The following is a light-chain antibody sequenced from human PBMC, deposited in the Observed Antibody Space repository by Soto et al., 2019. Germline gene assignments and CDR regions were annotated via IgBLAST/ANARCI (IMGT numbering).Light chain of an antibody. Sequence: EIVLPTSQGTLSLSPGAGATLSGRGRQSVSSSYLAWYQQKPGQAPPLLIYGASSRATGIPDRFSGSGSGTDFTLPISRLEPDDFAVYYCQQHGSSPLWTFGQGTKV. CDR1: QSVSSSY. CDR2: GAS. J-gene: IGKJ1*01. V-gene: IGKV3-20*01. CDR3: QQHGSSPLWT.